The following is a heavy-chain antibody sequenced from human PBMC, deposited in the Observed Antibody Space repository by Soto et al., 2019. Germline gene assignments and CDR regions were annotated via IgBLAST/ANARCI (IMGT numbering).Heavy chain of an antibody. CDR3: ASRRGRGYSYGYNYFDY. Sequence: QVQLVQSGAAVKKPGSSVKVSCKASGGTFSSYAISWVRQAPGQGLEWLGGIIPIFGTANYAQKFQGRVTITADESTSTAYMELSSLRSEDTAVYYCASRRGRGYSYGYNYFDYWGQGTLVTVSA. V-gene: IGHV1-69*01. CDR2: IIPIFGTA. J-gene: IGHJ4*02. CDR1: GGTFSSYA. D-gene: IGHD5-18*01.